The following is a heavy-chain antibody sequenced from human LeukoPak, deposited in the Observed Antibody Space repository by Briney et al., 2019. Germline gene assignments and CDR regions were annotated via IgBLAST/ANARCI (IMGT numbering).Heavy chain of an antibody. CDR2: IYTSGST. J-gene: IGHJ5*02. CDR3: ARDPRVWGSYRRDNWFDP. V-gene: IGHV4-61*02. D-gene: IGHD3-16*02. Sequence: SQTLSLTCTVSGGSISSGSYYWSWTRQPAGKGLEWIGRIYTSGSTNYNPSLKSRVTISVDTSKNQFSLKLSSVTAADTAVYYCARDPRVWGSYRRDNWFDPWGQGTLVTVSS. CDR1: GGSISSGSYY.